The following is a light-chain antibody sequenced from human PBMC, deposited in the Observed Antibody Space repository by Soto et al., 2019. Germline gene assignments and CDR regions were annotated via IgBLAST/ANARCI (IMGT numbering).Light chain of an antibody. J-gene: IGKJ2*01. CDR3: QQYDNLPYS. CDR1: QDISKY. V-gene: IGKV1-33*01. Sequence: DIEMTQSPSSLSASVGDRVTFTCQARQDISKYLQWYQQKEGKAPKLRIYDASNLDTEVPSRFSGSGSGTYFTFTISSLQPEDIATYYCQQYDNLPYSFGQGTKLEIK. CDR2: DAS.